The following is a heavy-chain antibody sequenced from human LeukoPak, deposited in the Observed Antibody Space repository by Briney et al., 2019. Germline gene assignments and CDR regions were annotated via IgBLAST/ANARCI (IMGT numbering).Heavy chain of an antibody. CDR3: AKVPCDISDYYYSYYFDY. CDR1: GFTFSNFA. Sequence: GGSLRLSCAASGFTFSNFAMSWVRWAPGKGLEWVSSISSSHDSTYTADSVKGRFTISRDNSKDTLYLQMNSLRAEDTAVYYCAKVPCDISDYYYSYYFDYWGQGTRVTVSS. CDR2: ISSSHDST. J-gene: IGHJ4*02. D-gene: IGHD3-22*01. V-gene: IGHV3-23*01.